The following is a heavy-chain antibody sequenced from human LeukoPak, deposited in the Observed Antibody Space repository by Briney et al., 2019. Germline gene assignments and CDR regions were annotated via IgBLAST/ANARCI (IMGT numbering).Heavy chain of an antibody. Sequence: WASVKVSCKASGYTFTSYYMHWVRQAPGQGLDWMGLINPTGGSTGYAQKFQGRVTMTRDMSTTTDYMELSSLRSEDTAVYYCARDNSVGDIAWWFDPWGQGTLVTVSS. CDR2: INPTGGST. CDR1: GYTFTSYY. D-gene: IGHD3-16*02. CDR3: ARDNSVGDIAWWFDP. J-gene: IGHJ5*02. V-gene: IGHV1-46*01.